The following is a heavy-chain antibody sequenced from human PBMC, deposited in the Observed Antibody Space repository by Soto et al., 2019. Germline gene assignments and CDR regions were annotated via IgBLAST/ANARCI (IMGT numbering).Heavy chain of an antibody. CDR1: GGTFSSYT. CDR3: ARESGYDSGYFDY. D-gene: IGHD5-12*01. V-gene: IGHV1-69*04. Sequence: SVKVSCKASGGTFSSYTISWVRQAPGQGLEWMGRIIPILGIANYAQKFQGRVTITADKSTSTAYMELSSLRFEDTAVYYCARESGYDSGYFDYWGQGTLVTVSS. CDR2: IIPILGIA. J-gene: IGHJ4*02.